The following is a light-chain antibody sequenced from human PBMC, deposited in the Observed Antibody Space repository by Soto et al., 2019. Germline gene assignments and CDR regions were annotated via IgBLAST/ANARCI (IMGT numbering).Light chain of an antibody. CDR1: SSNIRTNT. J-gene: IGLJ3*02. CDR2: RNN. CDR3: AAWDDSLNGWV. Sequence: QSVLAQPPSASGTPGQRVTISCSGSSSNIRTNTVNWYHQLPGTAPKLLIYRNNQRPSGVPDRFSGSKSGTSASLAISGLQSEDEAGYYCAAWDDSLNGWVFGGGTKVTVL. V-gene: IGLV1-44*01.